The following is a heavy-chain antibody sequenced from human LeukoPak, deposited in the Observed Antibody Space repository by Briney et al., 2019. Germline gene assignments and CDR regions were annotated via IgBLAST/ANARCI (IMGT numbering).Heavy chain of an antibody. CDR3: AKHRSWYTSRSELDP. J-gene: IGHJ5*02. V-gene: IGHV3-30*18. CDR2: ISYTGNTK. CDR1: GFTFNNYG. D-gene: IGHD6-13*01. Sequence: GGSLRLSCAASGFTFNNYGMQWVRQAPGKGLEWVAVISYTGNTKYYVDSVKGRFTISRDNSKNTLYLQMNSLRAEDTAVYYCAKHRSWYTSRSELDPWGQGTLVTVSS.